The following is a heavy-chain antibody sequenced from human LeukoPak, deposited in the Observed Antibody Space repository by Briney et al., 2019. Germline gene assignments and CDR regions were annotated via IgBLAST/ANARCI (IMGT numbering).Heavy chain of an antibody. Sequence: SETLSLTCTVSGGSISSGSYYWSWIRQPAGKGLEWIRRIYTSGSTNYNPSLKSRVTMSVDTSKNQFSLKLSSVTAADTAVYYCARYSSSWPQQKPFDYWGQGTLVTVSS. CDR2: IYTSGST. CDR3: ARYSSSWPQQKPFDY. CDR1: GGSISSGSYY. J-gene: IGHJ4*02. V-gene: IGHV4-61*02. D-gene: IGHD6-13*01.